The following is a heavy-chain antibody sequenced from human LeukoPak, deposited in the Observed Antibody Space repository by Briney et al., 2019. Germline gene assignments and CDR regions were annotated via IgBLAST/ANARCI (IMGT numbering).Heavy chain of an antibody. CDR1: GYTLTELS. J-gene: IGHJ1*01. CDR3: VRDGGIELAGTPPLH. CDR2: ISAYNGNT. Sequence: ASVKVSCKVSGYTLTELSMHWERQAPGKGLEWMGWISAYNGNTNYAQKLQGRVTMTTDTSTSTAYMELRSLRSDDTAVYYCVRDGGIELAGTPPLHWGQGTLVTVSS. V-gene: IGHV1-18*01. D-gene: IGHD6-19*01.